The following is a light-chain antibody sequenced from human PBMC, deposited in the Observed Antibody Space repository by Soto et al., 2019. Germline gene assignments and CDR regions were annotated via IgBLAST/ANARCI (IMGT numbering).Light chain of an antibody. CDR3: QQYNSYST. CDR2: DAS. V-gene: IGKV1-5*01. Sequence: DIQMTQSPSTLSASVGDRVTITCRASQSISSWLAWYQQKPGKAPKFLIYDASSFESGVPSRVSGSGSGTEFTLTISSLQPDDFATYYGQQYNSYSTFGPGTKVDIK. J-gene: IGKJ3*01. CDR1: QSISSW.